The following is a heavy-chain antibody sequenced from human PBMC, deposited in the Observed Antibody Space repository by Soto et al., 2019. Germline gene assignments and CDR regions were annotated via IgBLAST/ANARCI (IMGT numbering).Heavy chain of an antibody. Sequence: PSETLSLTCTVSGGSISSSSYYWGWIRQPPGKGLEWIGSIYYSGSTYYNPSLKSRVTISVDTSKNQFSLKLSSVTAADTAVYYCAKVDAGMITGFGIAMDVWGQGTTVTVSS. D-gene: IGHD5-18*01. CDR1: GGSISSSSYY. J-gene: IGHJ6*02. V-gene: IGHV4-39*01. CDR3: AKVDAGMITGFGIAMDV. CDR2: IYYSGST.